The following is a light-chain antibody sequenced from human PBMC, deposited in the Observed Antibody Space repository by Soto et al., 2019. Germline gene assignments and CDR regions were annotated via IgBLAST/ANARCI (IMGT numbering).Light chain of an antibody. V-gene: IGKV3-11*01. CDR2: DAS. Sequence: EIVLTQSPATLSLSPGERATLTCRASYSVSSFLAWYQQKPGQAPRLLIYDASNRATGIPARFSGSGSGTDFTLTISSLEPEDFAVYYCQQRSNWPSITVGQGTRLEIK. J-gene: IGKJ5*01. CDR3: QQRSNWPSIT. CDR1: YSVSSF.